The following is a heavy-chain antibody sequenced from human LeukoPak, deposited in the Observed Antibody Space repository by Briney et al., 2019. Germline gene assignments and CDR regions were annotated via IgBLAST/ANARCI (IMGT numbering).Heavy chain of an antibody. CDR1: GFTYTDYW. D-gene: IGHD5-18*01. J-gene: IGHJ5*02. CDR3: AKDLSWNTADR. CDR2: INPDGTII. V-gene: IGHV3-74*01. Sequence: PGGSLRLSCVGSGFTYTDYWMHWFRQAPGKGPVWVSRINPDGTIIDYADSVKGRFSISRDNAKTLLYLQMNGLRADGTAVYYCAKDLSWNTADRWGQGILVSVSS.